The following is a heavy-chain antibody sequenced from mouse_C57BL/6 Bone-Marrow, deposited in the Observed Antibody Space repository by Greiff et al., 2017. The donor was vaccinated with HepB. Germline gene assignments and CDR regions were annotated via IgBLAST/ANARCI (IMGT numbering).Heavy chain of an antibody. J-gene: IGHJ4*01. D-gene: IGHD1-1*01. V-gene: IGHV5-9-1*02. Sequence: DVKLVESGEGLVKPGGSLKLSCAASGFTFSSYAMSWVRQTPEKRLEWVAYISSGGDYIYYADTVKGRFTISRDNARNTLYLQMSSLKSEDTAMYYCTRGLFIYYYGSSYVFGAMDYWGQGTSVTVSS. CDR1: GFTFSSYA. CDR3: TRGLFIYYYGSSYVFGAMDY. CDR2: ISSGGDYI.